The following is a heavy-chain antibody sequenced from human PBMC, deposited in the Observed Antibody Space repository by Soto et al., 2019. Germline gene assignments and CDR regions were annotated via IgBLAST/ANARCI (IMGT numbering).Heavy chain of an antibody. CDR2: INPFDGHT. V-gene: IGHV1-18*01. Sequence: QPPLVQSGPEMERPGASLKVSCKASGYTFTSYHVIWGRQAPGQGLEWMGWINPFDGHTNYSQKFQGRVSMTTHRSTDTAYMELTSLRPDDTAIYYCSRHLYGRAFDVWGQGTVVSVAS. CDR3: SRHLYGRAFDV. J-gene: IGHJ3*01. CDR1: GYTFTSYH. D-gene: IGHD3-10*01.